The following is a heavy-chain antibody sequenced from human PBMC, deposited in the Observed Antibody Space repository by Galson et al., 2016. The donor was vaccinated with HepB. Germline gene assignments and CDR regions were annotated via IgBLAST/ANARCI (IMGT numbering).Heavy chain of an antibody. CDR2: IYPGDSDT. Sequence: QSGADVKKPGESLKISCKGSGYSFPNYWIGWVRQMPGKGLEWMGIIYPGDSDTRNSPSFQGQVTISADKSISTAYLQWSNLKASDTAMYYCVRMAQGDGWPPFGYWGQGTLVTVSS. CDR1: GYSFPNYW. J-gene: IGHJ4*02. CDR3: VRMAQGDGWPPFGY. D-gene: IGHD5-24*01. V-gene: IGHV5-51*01.